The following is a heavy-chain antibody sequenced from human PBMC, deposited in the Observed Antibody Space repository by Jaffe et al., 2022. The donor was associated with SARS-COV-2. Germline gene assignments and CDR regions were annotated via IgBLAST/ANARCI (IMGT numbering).Heavy chain of an antibody. D-gene: IGHD6-13*01. V-gene: IGHV4-39*01. Sequence: QLQLQESGPGLVKPSETLSLTCTVSGGSISSSSYYWGWIRQPPGKGLEWIGSIYYSGSTYYNPSLKSRVTISVDTSKNQFSLKLSSVTAADTAVYYCARRRQQLEDYGMDVWGQGTTVTVSS. CDR3: ARRRQQLEDYGMDV. J-gene: IGHJ6*02. CDR2: IYYSGST. CDR1: GGSISSSSYY.